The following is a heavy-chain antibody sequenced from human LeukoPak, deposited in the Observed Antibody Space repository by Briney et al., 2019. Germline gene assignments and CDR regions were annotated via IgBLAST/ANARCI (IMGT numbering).Heavy chain of an antibody. CDR2: ISSTGNTI. Sequence: GGSLRLSCAASGFTFSSYNMNWVRQAPGKGLEWVSFISSTGNTIYYADSVKGRFTISRDNAKNSLYLQMNSLRAEDTAAYYCAREEGFDYWGQGTLVTVSS. CDR1: GFTFSSYN. V-gene: IGHV3-48*01. J-gene: IGHJ4*02. CDR3: AREEGFDY.